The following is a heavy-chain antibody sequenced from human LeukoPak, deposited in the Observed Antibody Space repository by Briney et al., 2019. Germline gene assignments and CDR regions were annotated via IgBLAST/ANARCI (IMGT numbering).Heavy chain of an antibody. CDR3: AYYYGSSGVDL. CDR1: GDSVSSNSAT. V-gene: IGHV6-1*01. CDR2: TYYRSKWYN. D-gene: IGHD3-10*01. J-gene: IGHJ2*01. Sequence: SQTLSLTCAISGDSVSSNSATWTWIRQSPSRGLEWLGRTYYRSKWYNDYAGSVKSRITFNPDTSKNQISLQLSSVTAADTAVYYCAYYYGSSGVDLWGRGTLVTVSS.